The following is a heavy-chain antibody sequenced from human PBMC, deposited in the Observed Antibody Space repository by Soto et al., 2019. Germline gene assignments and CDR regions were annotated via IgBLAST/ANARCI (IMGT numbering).Heavy chain of an antibody. D-gene: IGHD3-16*01. CDR1: GYTFTNSD. J-gene: IGHJ4*02. V-gene: IGHV1-18*04. Sequence: ASVKVSCKVSGYTFTNSDMNWLRQAPGQGLEWMGWITTYNGNTNYAQKLQGRVTMTTDTSTSTAYMELRSLRSDDTAVYYCAVWAAQVHSFGGPFDFWGQGTPVTVSS. CDR3: AVWAAQVHSFGGPFDF. CDR2: ITTYNGNT.